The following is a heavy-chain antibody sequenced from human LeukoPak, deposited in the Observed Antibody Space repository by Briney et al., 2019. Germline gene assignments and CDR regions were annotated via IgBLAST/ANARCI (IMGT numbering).Heavy chain of an antibody. Sequence: GGSLRLSCAASGFTFDDYAMHWVRQAPGKGLEWVSLISGDGGSTYYADSVKGRFTISRDNSKNSLYLQMNSLRTEDTALYYCAKDPYYGSGMREYCFDYWGQGTLVTVSS. CDR2: ISGDGGST. D-gene: IGHD3-10*01. J-gene: IGHJ4*02. CDR1: GFTFDDYA. V-gene: IGHV3-43*02. CDR3: AKDPYYGSGMREYCFDY.